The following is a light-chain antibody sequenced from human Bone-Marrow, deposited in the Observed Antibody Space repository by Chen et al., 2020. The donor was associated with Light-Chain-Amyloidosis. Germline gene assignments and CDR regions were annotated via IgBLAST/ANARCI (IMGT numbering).Light chain of an antibody. CDR1: SGSIATNY. Sequence: NFMLTQPHSVSESPGKTVIISCTRSSGSIATNYVQWYQQRPGSTPTTVIYETNQSPSGVPDRFSCSIDRSSNSASLTTSGLKTEDDADYYCQTYQGSSQGVFGGGTKLTVL. CDR2: ETN. V-gene: IGLV6-57*01. CDR3: QTYQGSSQGV. J-gene: IGLJ3*02.